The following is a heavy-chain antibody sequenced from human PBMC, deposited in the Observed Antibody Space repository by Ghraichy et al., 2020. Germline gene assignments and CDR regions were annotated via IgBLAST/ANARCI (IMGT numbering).Heavy chain of an antibody. D-gene: IGHD3-10*01. CDR1: GGSISSSSYY. CDR3: ARHWIGDGSGSYESDWFDP. CDR2: IYYSGST. Sequence: SETLSLTCTVSGGSISSSSYYWGWIRQPPGKGLEWIGSIYYSGSTYYNPSLKSRVTISVDTSKNQFSLKLSSVTAADTAVYYCARHWIGDGSGSYESDWFDPWGQGTLVTVSS. V-gene: IGHV4-39*01. J-gene: IGHJ5*02.